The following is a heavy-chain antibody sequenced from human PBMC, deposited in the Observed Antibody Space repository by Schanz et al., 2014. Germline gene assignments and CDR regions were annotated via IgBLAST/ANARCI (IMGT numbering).Heavy chain of an antibody. V-gene: IGHV3-23*04. CDR2: FNDGGVNK. J-gene: IGHJ4*02. D-gene: IGHD6-13*01. Sequence: EVQLVESGGGLVKPGGSLRLSCATSGLTFTSAWMSWVRQAPGKGLEWVSSFNDGGVNKYYADSVKGRFTISSDNSKSTLYLQMSSLRSEDTAVYYCARDGEAAAGCDYWGQGTLVTVSS. CDR3: ARDGEAAAGCDY. CDR1: GLTFTSAW.